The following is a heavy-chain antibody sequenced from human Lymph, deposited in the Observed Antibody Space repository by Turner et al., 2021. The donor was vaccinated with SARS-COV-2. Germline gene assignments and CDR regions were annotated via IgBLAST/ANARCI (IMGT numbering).Heavy chain of an antibody. CDR1: GFTFSSYA. D-gene: IGHD3-22*01. CDR2: ISGSGGDT. Sequence: EVQLLESGGGLVQPGGSLRLSCAASGFTFSSYAMSWVRQATGKGLGWVSAISGSGGDTYYAESVKGRFTISRDNSKNTLYLQMNSLRAEDTAVYYCAKGVRGAMIVVVIPYFDYWGQGTLVTVSS. CDR3: AKGVRGAMIVVVIPYFDY. V-gene: IGHV3-23*01. J-gene: IGHJ4*02.